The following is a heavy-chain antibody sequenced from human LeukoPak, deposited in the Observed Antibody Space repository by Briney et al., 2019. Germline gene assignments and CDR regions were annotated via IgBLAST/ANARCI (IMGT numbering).Heavy chain of an antibody. CDR1: GFTFNAYT. V-gene: IGHV3-30*04. D-gene: IGHD3-3*01. J-gene: IGHJ3*02. Sequence: PGGSLRLSCAASGFTFNAYTMHWVRQAPGKGLEWVARISNDGSNKYYTDSVKGRFTISRDSSKNTVYLQMNSLRTEDTALYYCARGFDTNAFDIWGQWTLVTVSS. CDR3: ARGFDTNAFDI. CDR2: ISNDGSNK.